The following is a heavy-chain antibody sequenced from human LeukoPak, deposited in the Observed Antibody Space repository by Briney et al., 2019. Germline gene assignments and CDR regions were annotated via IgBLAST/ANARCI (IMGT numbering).Heavy chain of an antibody. CDR2: IYYSGST. D-gene: IGHD1-14*01. Sequence: SETLSLTCTVYGGSISSYYWSWIRQPPGKGLEWIGYIYYSGSTNYNPSLKSRVTISVDTSKNQFSLKLSSVTAADTAVYYCAGRTRYYYYYGMDVWGQGTTVTVSS. CDR3: AGRTRYYYYYGMDV. V-gene: IGHV4-59*01. CDR1: GGSISSYY. J-gene: IGHJ6*02.